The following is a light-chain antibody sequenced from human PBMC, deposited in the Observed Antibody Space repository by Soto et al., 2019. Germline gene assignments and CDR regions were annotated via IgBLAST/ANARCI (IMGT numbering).Light chain of an antibody. J-gene: IGLJ3*02. CDR2: NND. V-gene: IGLV1-44*01. CDR1: NSNIGSNT. Sequence: QSVLTQAPSASGTPGQRVTISCSGSNSNIGSNTVSWYQQVPGTAPKVLIYNNDQRPSGVPDRLSGSKSGTSASLAIGGLQSEDEADYYCAAWDGSLNGWVFGGGTKVT. CDR3: AAWDGSLNGWV.